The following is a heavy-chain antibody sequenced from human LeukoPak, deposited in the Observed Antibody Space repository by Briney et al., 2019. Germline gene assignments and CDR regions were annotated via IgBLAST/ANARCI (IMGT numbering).Heavy chain of an antibody. CDR3: ARHMTTANNWFDP. J-gene: IGHJ5*02. CDR2: INPNSGGT. D-gene: IGHD4-17*01. CDR1: GYTFTGYY. Sequence: ASVKVSCKASGYTFTGYYMHWVRQAPGQGLEWMGWINPNSGGTNYEQKFQGRVIMTRDTSISTAYMELSRLRIDDTAVYYCARHMTTANNWFDPWGQGTLVTVSS. V-gene: IGHV1-2*02.